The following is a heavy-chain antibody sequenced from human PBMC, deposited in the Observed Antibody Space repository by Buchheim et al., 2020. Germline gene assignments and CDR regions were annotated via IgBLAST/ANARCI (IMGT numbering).Heavy chain of an antibody. V-gene: IGHV4-34*01. CDR2: INHSGST. D-gene: IGHD3-3*01. CDR1: GGSFSGYY. J-gene: IGHJ4*02. Sequence: QVQLQQWGAGLLKPSETLSLTCAVYGGSFSGYYWSWIRQPPGKGLEWIGEINHSGSTNYNPSLKSRVTISVDTSKNQFSLKLSSVTAADTAVYYCARVTIFGVVARYYFDYWGQGTL. CDR3: ARVTIFGVVARYYFDY.